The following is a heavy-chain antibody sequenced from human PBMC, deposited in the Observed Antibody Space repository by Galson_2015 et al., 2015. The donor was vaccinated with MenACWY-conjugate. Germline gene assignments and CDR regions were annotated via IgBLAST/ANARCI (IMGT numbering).Heavy chain of an antibody. D-gene: IGHD1-26*01. Sequence: SLRLSCAASGFTFSTYWMHWVRQAPGKGLVWVSRINSDGRNTSYADSVKGRFTISRDNAKNTLYLQMNSLRAEDTAVYYCARLGGNYRTTSHFDYWGQGTLVTVSS. CDR1: GFTFSTYW. J-gene: IGHJ4*02. V-gene: IGHV3-74*01. CDR3: ARLGGNYRTTSHFDY. CDR2: INSDGRNT.